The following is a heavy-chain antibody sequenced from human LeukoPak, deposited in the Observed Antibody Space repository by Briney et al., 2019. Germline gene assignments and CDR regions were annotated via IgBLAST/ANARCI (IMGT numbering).Heavy chain of an antibody. CDR1: GYTFTSYY. CDR3: ARIRDGYNDAYDI. D-gene: IGHD5-24*01. Sequence: GASVKVSCKASGYTFTSYYIHLVRQAPGQGFEWMAIINPSDGGTTNSQKFQGRVTMTRDTSTSTVYMELSGLRSEDTALYYCARIRDGYNDAYDIWGQGTMVTVSS. V-gene: IGHV1-46*01. J-gene: IGHJ3*02. CDR2: INPSDGGT.